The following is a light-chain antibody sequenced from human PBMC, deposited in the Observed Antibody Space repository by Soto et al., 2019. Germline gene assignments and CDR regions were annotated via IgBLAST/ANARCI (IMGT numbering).Light chain of an antibody. CDR1: SSNIGNNY. J-gene: IGLJ1*01. CDR2: ENI. V-gene: IGLV1-51*02. Sequence: QSVLTQPPSVSAAPGQKVTISCSGSSSNIGNNYVSWYQQLPGTAPKLLIYENIKRPSGIPDRFSGSKSGTSATLGITGLQTGDEADYYGVTWDNSLSAWVFVAGTKVTFL. CDR3: VTWDNSLSAWV.